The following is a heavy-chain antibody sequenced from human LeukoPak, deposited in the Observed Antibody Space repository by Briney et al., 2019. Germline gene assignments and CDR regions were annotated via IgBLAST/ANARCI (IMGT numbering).Heavy chain of an antibody. V-gene: IGHV4-31*03. CDR1: GGSISSGGYY. CDR2: IYYSGST. D-gene: IGHD1-26*01. CDR3: ATSEYNSGSYWDY. J-gene: IGHJ4*02. Sequence: TSQTLSLTCTVSGGSISSGGYYWSWIRQHPGKGLEWIGYIYYSGSTYYNPSLKSRVTISVDTSKNQFSLKLSSVTAADTAVYHCATSEYNSGSYWDYWGQGTLVTVSS.